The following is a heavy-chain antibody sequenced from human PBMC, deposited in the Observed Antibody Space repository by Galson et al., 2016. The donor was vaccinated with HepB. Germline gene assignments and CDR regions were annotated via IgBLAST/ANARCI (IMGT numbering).Heavy chain of an antibody. V-gene: IGHV3-23*01. CDR1: GFVFSTYT. J-gene: IGHJ4*02. CDR3: VRERGGYFSEW. Sequence: SLRLSCAASGFVFSTYTMNWVRQAPGKGLEWVSTITGNAQQTSFADSVKGRFTISRDNSKSTLFLQVSSLRAEDTAVYYCVRERGGYFSEWWGQGTLVTVSS. CDR2: ITGNAQQT. D-gene: IGHD3-9*01.